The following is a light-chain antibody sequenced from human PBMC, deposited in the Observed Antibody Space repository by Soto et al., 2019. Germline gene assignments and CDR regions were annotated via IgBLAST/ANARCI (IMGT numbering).Light chain of an antibody. J-gene: IGKJ1*01. CDR3: QQYGGSTRT. V-gene: IGKV3-20*01. CDR2: GAA. CDR1: QCVTTQ. Sequence: SPGTRSLSPGERATLSCRASQCVTTQLAWYQQKPGQAPRLIIHGAASRATGVPDRITGSGSGTDFTLSISRLEPEDFAVYYCQQYGGSTRTFGQGTKVDIK.